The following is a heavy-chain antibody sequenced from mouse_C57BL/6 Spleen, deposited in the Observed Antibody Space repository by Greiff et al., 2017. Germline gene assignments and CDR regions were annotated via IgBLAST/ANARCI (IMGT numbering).Heavy chain of an antibody. Sequence: EVQLQESGGDLVKPGGSLKLSCAASGFTFSSYGMSWVRQTPDKRLEWVATISSGGSYTYYPDSVKGRFTIARDNAKNTLYLQMSSLKSEDTAMYYCARQEYKGYFEVWGTGTTVTVSS. J-gene: IGHJ1*03. D-gene: IGHD1-3*01. CDR2: ISSGGSYT. CDR3: ARQEYKGYFEV. CDR1: GFTFSSYG. V-gene: IGHV5-6*01.